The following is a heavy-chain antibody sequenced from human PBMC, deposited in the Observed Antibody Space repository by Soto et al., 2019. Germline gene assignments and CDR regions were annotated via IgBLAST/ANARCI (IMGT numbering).Heavy chain of an antibody. D-gene: IGHD2-8*01. V-gene: IGHV1-69*13. CDR1: GGPFRSYA. CDR2: IIPIFGTA. CDR3: ARHRDLYGPMVDAGYYFDD. Sequence: GASVKVSCKASGGPFRSYAISWVRQVPGQGLEWMGGIIPIFGTANYAQKFPGRVPITADESTSTAYLQWSSMKASDTAMYYCARHRDLYGPMVDAGYYFDDWGQGTLVTVSS. J-gene: IGHJ4*02.